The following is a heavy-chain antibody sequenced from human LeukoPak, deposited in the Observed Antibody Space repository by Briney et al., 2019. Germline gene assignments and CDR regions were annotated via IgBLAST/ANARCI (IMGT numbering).Heavy chain of an antibody. J-gene: IGHJ5*02. Sequence: PGGSLRLSCAASGFTFSSYAMSWVRQAPGKGLEWVSYISSSSNTIYYADSVKGRFTISRDNAKNSLYLQMNSLRAEDTAVYYCARDRVGDYYGSGSPNWFDPWGQGTLVTVSS. CDR1: GFTFSSYA. V-gene: IGHV3-48*01. D-gene: IGHD3-10*01. CDR3: ARDRVGDYYGSGSPNWFDP. CDR2: ISSSSNTI.